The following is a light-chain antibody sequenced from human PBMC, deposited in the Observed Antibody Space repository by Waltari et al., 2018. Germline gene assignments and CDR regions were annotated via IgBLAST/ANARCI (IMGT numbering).Light chain of an antibody. CDR3: QQYNNWPRIT. CDR1: QSVSSN. Sequence: EIVMPQPTPTLSVSAGERATLACRASQSVSSNLAWYQQKPGHAPRLLIYGASTRATGIPARFSGSGSGTEFTLTISSLQSEDFAVYYCQQYNNWPRITFGQGTRLEIK. J-gene: IGKJ5*01. CDR2: GAS. V-gene: IGKV3-15*01.